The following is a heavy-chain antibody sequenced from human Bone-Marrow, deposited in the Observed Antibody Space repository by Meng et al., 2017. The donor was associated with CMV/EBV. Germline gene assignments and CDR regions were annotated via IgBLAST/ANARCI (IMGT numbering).Heavy chain of an antibody. CDR2: FHYSGSS. V-gene: IGHV4-61*01. Sequence: QVQLQESGPGLVKPSETLSLTCTVSGVSVNSDYNYWSWIRQPPGKGLEWIGFFHYSGSSTYNPSLRGRVTISGDTSNNQFFLRLSSVTAADTAVYYCVRELRYSRGWSRFDPWGPGTLVTVSS. CDR1: GVSVNSDYNY. J-gene: IGHJ5*02. D-gene: IGHD6-19*01. CDR3: VRELRYSRGWSRFDP.